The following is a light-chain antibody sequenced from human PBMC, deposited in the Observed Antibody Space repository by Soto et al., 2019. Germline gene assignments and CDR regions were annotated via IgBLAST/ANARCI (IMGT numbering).Light chain of an antibody. CDR2: GNN. V-gene: IGLV1-40*01. CDR3: QSYDSSLSGDV. CDR1: RSNIGAGYD. Sequence: QSVLTQPPSVSGAPGQRVTISCTGSRSNIGAGYDVHWYQQLPGTAPKLLIYGNNNRPSGVPDRFSGSKSGTSASLAITGLQAEDEADYHCQSYDSSLSGDVFGTGTKVTVL. J-gene: IGLJ1*01.